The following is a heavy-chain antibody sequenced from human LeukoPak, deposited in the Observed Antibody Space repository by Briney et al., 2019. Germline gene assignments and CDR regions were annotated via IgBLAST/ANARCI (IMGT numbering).Heavy chain of an antibody. D-gene: IGHD3-10*01. J-gene: IGHJ5*02. CDR2: ISGSGGST. CDR1: GFTFSSYA. V-gene: IGHV3-23*01. Sequence: PGGSLRLSCAASGFTFSSYAMSWVRQAPGKGLEWVSAISGSGGSTHYADSVKGRCTISRDNSKNTLYLQMNSLRAEDTAVYYCAKARGPLIGVNWFDPWGQGTLVTVSS. CDR3: AKARGPLIGVNWFDP.